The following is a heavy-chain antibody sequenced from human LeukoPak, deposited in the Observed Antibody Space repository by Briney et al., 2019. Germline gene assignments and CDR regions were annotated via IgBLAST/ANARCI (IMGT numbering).Heavy chain of an antibody. CDR2: IYFTGST. Sequence: PSETLSLTCTVSGGSISSYYWSWIRQPPGKGLEWIGYIYFTGSTNYNPSLRSRVTISLDMSKNQFSLKLSSVTAAHTAMYYCARGGTYSSSELGHWGQGTLVTVSS. D-gene: IGHD6-6*01. V-gene: IGHV4-59*01. CDR1: GGSISSYY. CDR3: ARGGTYSSSELGH. J-gene: IGHJ4*02.